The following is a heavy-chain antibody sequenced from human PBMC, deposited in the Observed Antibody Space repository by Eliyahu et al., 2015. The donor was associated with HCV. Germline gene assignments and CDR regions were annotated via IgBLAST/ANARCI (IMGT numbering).Heavy chain of an antibody. J-gene: IGHJ4*02. Sequence: QVQLQQWGAGLLKPSETLSLTCAVYGGSFSGYYWSWIRQPPGKGLEWIGEINHSGSTNYNPSLKSRVTISVDTSKNQFSLKLSSVTAADTAVYYCARGGYNWNYRHPFDYWGQGTLVTVSS. CDR2: INHSGST. V-gene: IGHV4-34*01. CDR3: ARGGYNWNYRHPFDY. CDR1: GGSFSGYY. D-gene: IGHD1-7*01.